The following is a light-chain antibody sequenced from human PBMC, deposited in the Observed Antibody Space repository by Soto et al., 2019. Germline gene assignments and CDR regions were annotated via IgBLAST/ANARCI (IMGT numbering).Light chain of an antibody. J-gene: IGKJ1*01. CDR3: QQYQTWPRT. Sequence: EIVLTQSPGTLSLSPGERATLSCRASQSVSSSYLAWYQQKPGQAPRLLVYGASTRATGFPARFSGSGSGTEFTLTISSLQSEDVAIYYCQQYQTWPRTFGQGTKVEIK. V-gene: IGKV3-15*01. CDR1: QSVSSSY. CDR2: GAS.